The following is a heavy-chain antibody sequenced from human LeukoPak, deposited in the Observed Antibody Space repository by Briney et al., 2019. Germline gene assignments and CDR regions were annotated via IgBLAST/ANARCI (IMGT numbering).Heavy chain of an antibody. J-gene: IGHJ4*02. CDR2: ISSNGGST. D-gene: IGHD6-19*01. V-gene: IGHV3-64*01. Sequence: PGGSLRLSCAASGFTFSSYAMHWVRQAPGKGLEYVSAISSNGGSTYYANSVKGRFTISRDNSKNTLYLQMGSLRAEDMAVYYCARAVDSSGWYSADYWGQGTLVTVSS. CDR1: GFTFSSYA. CDR3: ARAVDSSGWYSADY.